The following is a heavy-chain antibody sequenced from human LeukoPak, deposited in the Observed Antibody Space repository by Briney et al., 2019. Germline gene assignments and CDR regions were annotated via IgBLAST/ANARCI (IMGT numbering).Heavy chain of an antibody. V-gene: IGHV6-1*01. Sequence: SQTLSLTCAISGDSVSSNSAAWNWIRQSPSRGLEWLGRPYYRSNWYNYYAVSVKSRITINPDTSKNQFSLQLNSVTPEDTAVYYCARVNQQWLAYNWFDPWGQGTLVTVSS. D-gene: IGHD6-19*01. J-gene: IGHJ5*02. CDR2: PYYRSNWYN. CDR3: ARVNQQWLAYNWFDP. CDR1: GDSVSSNSAA.